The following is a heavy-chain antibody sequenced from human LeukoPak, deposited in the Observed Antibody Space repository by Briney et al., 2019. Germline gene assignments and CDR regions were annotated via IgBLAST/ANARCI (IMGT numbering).Heavy chain of an antibody. V-gene: IGHV1-24*01. CDR3: ATDLYCSSTSCYGGYCYYGMDV. D-gene: IGHD2-2*01. CDR2: FDPEDGET. J-gene: IGHJ6*04. CDR1: GYTLTELS. Sequence: ASVKVSCKVSGYTLTELSMHWVRQAPGKGLEWMGGFDPEDGETIYAQKFQGRVTMTEDTSTDTAYMELSSLRSEDTAVYYCATDLYCSSTSCYGGYCYYGMDVWGKGTTVTVSS.